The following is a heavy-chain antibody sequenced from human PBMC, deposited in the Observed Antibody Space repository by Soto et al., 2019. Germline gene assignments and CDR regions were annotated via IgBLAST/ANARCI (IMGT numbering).Heavy chain of an antibody. CDR3: ALTRRSSLLEVAGPGFEY. Sequence: GGSLRLSCAASGFNFGVFGMHWVRQAPGKGLEWLSVLSYEGSEEYYADSVRGRFTISRDNSKNTLFLQMDSLRVDDTGVYYCALTRRSSLLEVAGPGFEYWGQGTLVTVSS. CDR1: GFNFGVFG. J-gene: IGHJ4*02. V-gene: IGHV3-30*03. CDR2: LSYEGSEE. D-gene: IGHD6-19*01.